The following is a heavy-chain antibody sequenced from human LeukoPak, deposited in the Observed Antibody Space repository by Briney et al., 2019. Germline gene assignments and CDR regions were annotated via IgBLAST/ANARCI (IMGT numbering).Heavy chain of an antibody. D-gene: IGHD3-10*01. CDR3: AKDREPYYYGSGSYCPLDY. CDR2: IRTDGGST. CDR1: GFIFSSYW. V-gene: IGHV3-74*01. Sequence: GGSLRLSCAGSGFIFSSYWMHWVRQAPGKGLVWVSRIRTDGGSTYYADSVKGRFTISRDNAKNSLYLQMNSLRAEDTALYYCAKDREPYYYGSGSYCPLDYWGQGTLVTVSS. J-gene: IGHJ4*02.